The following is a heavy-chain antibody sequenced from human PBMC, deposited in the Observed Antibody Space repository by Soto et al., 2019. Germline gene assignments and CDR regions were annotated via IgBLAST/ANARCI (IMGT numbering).Heavy chain of an antibody. Sequence: GESLKISCKGSGYSCTSYWISWVRQMPGKGLEWMGRIDSSDSYTNYSPSFQGHVTISADKSISTAYLQWSSLKASDTAMYYCARTPYCSSTSCYYGMDVWGQGTTVTVSS. CDR1: GYSCTSYW. CDR3: ARTPYCSSTSCYYGMDV. J-gene: IGHJ6*02. CDR2: IDSSDSYT. D-gene: IGHD2-2*01. V-gene: IGHV5-10-1*01.